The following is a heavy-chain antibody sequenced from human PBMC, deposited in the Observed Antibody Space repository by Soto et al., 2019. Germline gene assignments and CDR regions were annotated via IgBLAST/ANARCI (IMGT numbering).Heavy chain of an antibody. Sequence: PSETLSLTCTVSGDSVTSDSYFWSWIRQPPGKGLEWIGNSYYSGYYSGSTNHNPSLKSRVTVSVDTSKNQFSLKLRSVTTADTAVYYCARETSVYYDSSGYLSYFDYWGQGTLVTVSS. D-gene: IGHD3-22*01. CDR2: SYYSGYYSGST. CDR3: ARETSVYYDSSGYLSYFDY. V-gene: IGHV4-61*01. J-gene: IGHJ4*02. CDR1: GDSVTSDSYF.